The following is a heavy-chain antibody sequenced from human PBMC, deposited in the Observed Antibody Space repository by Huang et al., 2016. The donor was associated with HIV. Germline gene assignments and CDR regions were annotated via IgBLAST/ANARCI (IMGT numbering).Heavy chain of an antibody. CDR3: ARDKHDFWSGYSRSYYFDY. Sequence: QVQLQESGPGLMKPSETLSLTCSVSGGSISSHYWTWIRPPPGKGLEGVGSIYHSGSANYNPSLKSRVTISVDTSKNQFSLKLRSVTAADTAVYFCARDKHDFWSGYSRSYYFDYWGQGTLVTVSS. CDR1: GGSISSHY. V-gene: IGHV4-59*11. J-gene: IGHJ4*02. CDR2: IYHSGSA. D-gene: IGHD3-3*01.